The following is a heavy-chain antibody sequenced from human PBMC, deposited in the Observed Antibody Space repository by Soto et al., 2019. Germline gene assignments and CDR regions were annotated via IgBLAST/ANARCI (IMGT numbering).Heavy chain of an antibody. Sequence: QVQLQESGPGLVKPSETLSLTCTVSGASVNNDYWTWIRQSAGKGLECIGYISYSGTINYNPSFRSRVSMSLDTSKNQFYLRLSSVAAADTAFYSCARVIGGRKLFDSWGQGTLVTVSS. J-gene: IGHJ4*02. V-gene: IGHV4-59*02. CDR2: ISYSGTI. CDR3: ARVIGGRKLFDS. D-gene: IGHD3-16*01. CDR1: GASVNNDY.